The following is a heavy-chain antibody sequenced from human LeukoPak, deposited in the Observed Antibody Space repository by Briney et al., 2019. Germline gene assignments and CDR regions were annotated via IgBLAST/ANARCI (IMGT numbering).Heavy chain of an antibody. CDR2: MSYGGST. V-gene: IGHV4-39*01. Sequence: SETLSLTCTVSGVSISSNSYYWGWIRQPPGKELEWVGSMSYGGSTYYNPSLKSRVTMSVDASKNQFSLKLTPVTAADTAVYHCARHPFAAHHRVAYWGQGTLVTVSS. J-gene: IGHJ4*02. CDR1: GVSISSNSYY. CDR3: ARHPFAAHHRVAY. D-gene: IGHD6-6*01.